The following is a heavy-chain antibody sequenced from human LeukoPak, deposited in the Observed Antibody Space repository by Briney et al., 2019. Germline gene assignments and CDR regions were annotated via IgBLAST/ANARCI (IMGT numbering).Heavy chain of an antibody. D-gene: IGHD5-18*01. CDR3: ARSWGHGYSYCFPQDFDY. CDR2: IYPGDSDT. Sequence: GASLKISCKGSDYSFTSYWIGWVRPMPGKGLEWMGIIYPGDSDTSYSPSFHGQVTISADKSISTAYLQWSSLKASDTAMYYRARSWGHGYSYCFPQDFDYWGQGTLVSVSS. V-gene: IGHV5-51*01. J-gene: IGHJ4*02. CDR1: DYSFTSYW.